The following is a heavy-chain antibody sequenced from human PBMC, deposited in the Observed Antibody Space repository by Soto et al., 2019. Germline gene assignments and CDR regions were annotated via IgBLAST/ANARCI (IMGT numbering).Heavy chain of an antibody. J-gene: IGHJ6*02. CDR1: EGTFSSYA. V-gene: IGHV1-69*12. Sequence: QLLNSGVGLKKPGSSVKVSSKAFEGTFSSYAITWGRRPPGQGFDWLGGIIPTFGTANYAQKFQGRVTITADESTSTAYMELSSLRSEDTAVYYCARKDGTTHYYYGMDVWGQGTTVTVS. CDR2: IIPTFGTA. CDR3: ARKDGTTHYYYGMDV. D-gene: IGHD1-1*01.